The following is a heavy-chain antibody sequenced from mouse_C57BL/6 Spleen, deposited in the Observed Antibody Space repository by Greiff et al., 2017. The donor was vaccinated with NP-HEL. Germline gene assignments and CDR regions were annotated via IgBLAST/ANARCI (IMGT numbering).Heavy chain of an antibody. CDR2: LLPGSGST. CDR1: GYTFTGYW. Sequence: VQLQQSGAELMKPGASVKLSCKATGYTFTGYWIEWVKQRPGHGLEWIGELLPGSGSTNYNEKFKGKATFTADTSSNTAYMQLSSLTTEDSAIYYCAGWGYYGSSYRGYYAMDYWGQGTSVTVSS. J-gene: IGHJ4*01. V-gene: IGHV1-9*01. D-gene: IGHD1-1*01. CDR3: AGWGYYGSSYRGYYAMDY.